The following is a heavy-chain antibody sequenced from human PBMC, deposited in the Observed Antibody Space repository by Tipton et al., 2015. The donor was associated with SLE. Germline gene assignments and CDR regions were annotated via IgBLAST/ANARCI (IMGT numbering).Heavy chain of an antibody. D-gene: IGHD4-17*01. V-gene: IGHV3-48*01. Sequence: SLRLSCAASGFTFSSYSMNWVRQAPGKGLEWVSYISSSSSTIYYADSVKGRFTISRDNAKNSLYLQMNSLRAEDTAVYYCARDSRDYAYYYYGMDVWGQGTTVTVSS. J-gene: IGHJ6*02. CDR3: ARDSRDYAYYYYGMDV. CDR2: ISSSSSTI. CDR1: GFTFSSYS.